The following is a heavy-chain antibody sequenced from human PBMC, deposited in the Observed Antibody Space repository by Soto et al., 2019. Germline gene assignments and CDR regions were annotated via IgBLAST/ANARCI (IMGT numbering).Heavy chain of an antibody. Sequence: WETLSLTCAVSGDSMRSYYWSWMRQPPGKGLEWIGYIYYSGNTNYNPSLTSRVTISVDTSENQFSLKLRSVTAADSAVYYCARGDSRPLGWFDPWGQGTLVTVSS. V-gene: IGHV4-59*01. CDR2: IYYSGNT. CDR1: GDSMRSYY. J-gene: IGHJ5*02. CDR3: ARGDSRPLGWFDP. D-gene: IGHD6-13*01.